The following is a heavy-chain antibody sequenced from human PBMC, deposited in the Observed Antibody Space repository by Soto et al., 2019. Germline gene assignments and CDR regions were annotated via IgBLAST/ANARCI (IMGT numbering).Heavy chain of an antibody. V-gene: IGHV2-5*02. Sequence: QITLKESGPTLVKPTQTLTLTCTFSGFSLSTSGVGVGWIRQPPGKALEWLALIYWDDDKRYSPSLKSRLTTTKDTSKNQVVLTMTTMDPVDTATYYCAHVYGGYDNLDYWGQGTLVTVSS. CDR2: IYWDDDK. D-gene: IGHD5-12*01. J-gene: IGHJ4*02. CDR1: GFSLSTSGVG. CDR3: AHVYGGYDNLDY.